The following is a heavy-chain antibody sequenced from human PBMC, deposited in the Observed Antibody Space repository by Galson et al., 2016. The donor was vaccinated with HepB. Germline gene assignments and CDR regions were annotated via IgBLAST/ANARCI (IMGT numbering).Heavy chain of an antibody. CDR3: ARTSPFNTGTFDY. V-gene: IGHV6-1*01. CDR1: GDSVSSPSAN. CDR2: TNYNSTWSN. Sequence: CAISGDSVSSPSANWNWIRQSPSRGLEWLGRTNYNSTWSNDSAVSVQSRITNNPDTSKNQFSLQFDSNTPEDTAVYYCARTSPFNTGTFDYWGQGTLVTVSS. D-gene: IGHD1-7*01. J-gene: IGHJ4*02.